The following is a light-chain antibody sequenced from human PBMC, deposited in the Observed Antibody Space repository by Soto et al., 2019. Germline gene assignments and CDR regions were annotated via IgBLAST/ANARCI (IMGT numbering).Light chain of an antibody. CDR1: QSISSW. J-gene: IGKJ1*01. CDR2: KAS. V-gene: IGKV1-5*03. CDR3: QQYNSYWT. Sequence: DIRMTQSPSNLSASVGDRVTITCRASQSISSWLAWYQQKPGEAPKLLIYKASSLESGVPSRFSGSGSGTEFTLTISSLQPDDFATYYCQQYNSYWTFGQATHVDFK.